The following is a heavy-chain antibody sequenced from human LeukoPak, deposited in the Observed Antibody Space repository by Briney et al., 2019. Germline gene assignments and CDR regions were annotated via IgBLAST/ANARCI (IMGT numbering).Heavy chain of an antibody. Sequence: ASVKVSCKASGYSFTSYGISWVRQAPGQGLEWMGWISAYNGNTKYAQKLQGRVTMTTDTSTSTAYMELRSLRSDDTAVYYCARGSGKGGSGSYNYWGQGTLVTVSS. V-gene: IGHV1-18*01. J-gene: IGHJ4*02. CDR3: ARGSGKGGSGSYNY. D-gene: IGHD3-10*01. CDR1: GYSFTSYG. CDR2: ISAYNGNT.